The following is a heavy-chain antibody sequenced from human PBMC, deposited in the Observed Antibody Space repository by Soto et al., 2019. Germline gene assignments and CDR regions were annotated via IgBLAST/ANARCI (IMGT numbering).Heavy chain of an antibody. CDR3: GRTLLEKYQLLGSQVRFDP. CDR2: IYYSGST. V-gene: IGHV4-59*12. Sequence: PSETLSLTCAVSGGPISSYDWSWIRQPPGKGLEWIGYIYYSGSTNYNPSLKRRVTISVDTSKNQFSLKPSSVTAAATAVECCGRTLLEKYQLLGSQVRFDPCAQRTMVTVSS. D-gene: IGHD2-2*01. J-gene: IGHJ5*02. CDR1: GGPISSYD.